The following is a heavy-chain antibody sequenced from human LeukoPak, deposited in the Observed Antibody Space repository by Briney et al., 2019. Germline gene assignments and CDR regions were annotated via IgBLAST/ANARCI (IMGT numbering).Heavy chain of an antibody. J-gene: IGHJ4*02. CDR2: ISGSGVNT. CDR3: AKDYYDDTSGYFDY. CDR1: GFTFSSNA. V-gene: IGHV3-23*01. D-gene: IGHD3-22*01. Sequence: GGSLRLSCAASGFTFSSNAMSWVRQAPGKGLEWVSAISGSGVNTYYADSVKGRFTISRDNSKNTLYLQMNSLRAEDTAVYYCAKDYYDDTSGYFDYWGQGTLVTVFS.